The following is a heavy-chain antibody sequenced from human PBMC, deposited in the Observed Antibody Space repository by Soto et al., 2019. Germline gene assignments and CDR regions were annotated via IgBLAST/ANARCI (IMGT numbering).Heavy chain of an antibody. CDR1: GFTFSSYG. CDR2: ISYDGSNK. J-gene: IGHJ4*02. V-gene: IGHV3-30*18. D-gene: IGHD3-10*01. CDR3: AKDAGAALRGVDWTDY. Sequence: GGSLRLSCAASGFTFSSYGMHWVRQAPGKGLEWVAVISYDGSNKYYADSVKGRFTISRDNSKNTLYLQMNSLRAEDTAVYYCAKDAGAALRGVDWTDYWGQGTLVTFSS.